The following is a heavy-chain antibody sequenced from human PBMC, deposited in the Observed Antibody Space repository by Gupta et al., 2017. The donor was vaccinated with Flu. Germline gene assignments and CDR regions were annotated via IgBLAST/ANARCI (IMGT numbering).Heavy chain of an antibody. Sequence: QLQLXESGPXLGKPXXTLSLTCTVSGGSIRSSSXXXGWIXXXXXKGREWSGSIYYTGSTYYNPSLKSRVTISVDTSKNQFSLKLNSVTAADTAVYYCARPSSAAPGEDYYYYYAMDVWGQGTTVTVSS. CDR2: IYYTGST. J-gene: IGHJ6*02. CDR1: GGSIRSSSXX. D-gene: IGHD3-16*01. V-gene: IGHV4-39*01. CDR3: ARPSSAAPGEDYYYYYAMDV.